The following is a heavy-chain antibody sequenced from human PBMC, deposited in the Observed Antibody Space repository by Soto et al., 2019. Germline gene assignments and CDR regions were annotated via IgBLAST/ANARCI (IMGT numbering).Heavy chain of an antibody. V-gene: IGHV1-3*04. J-gene: IGHJ1*01. D-gene: IGHD3-10*01. CDR2: INTGSGNT. CDR3: SRSQCAVGSGSYSIFGDFQH. CDR1: GYTFTSYA. Sequence: QVHLAQSGAEVKQPGASVKLSCKASGYTFTSYAMHWVRQAPGQSLEWLGWINTGSGNTKYSQKLQGRVTITRDTSASTAYMELSSLRSEDTAVYYCSRSQCAVGSGSYSIFGDFQHWGQGTLVSVSS.